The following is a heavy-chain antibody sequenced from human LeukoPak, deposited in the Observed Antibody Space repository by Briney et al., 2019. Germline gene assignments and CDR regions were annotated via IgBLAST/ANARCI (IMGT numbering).Heavy chain of an antibody. CDR1: GGSISSYY. CDR2: IYYSGST. J-gene: IGHJ5*02. CDR3: ASGYYDYWFDP. Sequence: SETLSLTCTVSGGSISSYYWSRIRQPPGKGLEWIGYIYYSGSTNYNPSLKSRVTMSVDTSKNQFSLKLSSVTAADTAVYYCASGYYDYWFDPWGQGTLVTVSS. D-gene: IGHD3-3*01. V-gene: IGHV4-59*12.